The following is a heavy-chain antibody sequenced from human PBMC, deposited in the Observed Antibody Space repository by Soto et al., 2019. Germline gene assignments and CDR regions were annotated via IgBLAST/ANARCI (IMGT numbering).Heavy chain of an antibody. D-gene: IGHD4-4*01. Sequence: QVQLVESGGGVVQPGRSLRLSCAASAFTFRSYTMHWVRQAPGKGLEWVATISYDGSKTNYADSVRGRFTISRDNSKTTLFQQMDSLRPEDTAVYSCARDRDSSYFPPPYYFDSWGQGTLVTVSS. CDR1: AFTFRSYT. J-gene: IGHJ4*02. V-gene: IGHV3-30*04. CDR2: ISYDGSKT. CDR3: ARDRDSSYFPPPYYFDS.